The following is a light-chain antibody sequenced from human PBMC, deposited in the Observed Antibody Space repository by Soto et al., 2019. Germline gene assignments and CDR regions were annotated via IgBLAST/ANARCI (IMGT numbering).Light chain of an antibody. CDR1: SSDVGGYNY. CDR3: CSYAGSNNWN. J-gene: IGLJ1*01. CDR2: EVS. V-gene: IGLV2-8*01. Sequence: QSALTQPPSASGSPGQSVTISCTGTSSDVGGYNYVSWYQQHPGKAPKLMIYEVSKRPSGVPDRFSGSKSGNTASLTVSGLQAADEADYHCCSYAGSNNWNFGTGTKLTVL.